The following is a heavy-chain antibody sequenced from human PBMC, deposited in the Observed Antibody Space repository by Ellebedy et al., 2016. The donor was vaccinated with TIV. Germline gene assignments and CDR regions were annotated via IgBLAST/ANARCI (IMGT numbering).Heavy chain of an antibody. CDR2: IWDDGSED. CDR3: ARSGHMIVDNYFDL. J-gene: IGHJ4*02. CDR1: GFTFTNAW. V-gene: IGHV3-33*08. D-gene: IGHD3-22*01. Sequence: GGSLRLSCAASGFTFTNAWMNWVRQAPGKGLEWVAVIWDDGSEDHYAVTVKGRFTISRDNAKNSLFLQMNSLRAEDTAVYYCARSGHMIVDNYFDLWGQGTLVTVSS.